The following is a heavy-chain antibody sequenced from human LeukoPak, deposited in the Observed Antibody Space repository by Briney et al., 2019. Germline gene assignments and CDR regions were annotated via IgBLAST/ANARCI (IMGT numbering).Heavy chain of an antibody. CDR2: IYHSGST. CDR3: ARDSSGDYSDY. CDR1: GYSISSGYY. D-gene: IGHD4-17*01. J-gene: IGHJ4*02. V-gene: IGHV4-38-2*02. Sequence: PSETLSLTCTVSGYSISSGYYWGWIRQPPGKGLEWIGSIYHSGSTYYNPSLKSRVTISVDTSKNQFSLKLSSVTAADTAVYYCARDSSGDYSDYWGQGTLVTVSS.